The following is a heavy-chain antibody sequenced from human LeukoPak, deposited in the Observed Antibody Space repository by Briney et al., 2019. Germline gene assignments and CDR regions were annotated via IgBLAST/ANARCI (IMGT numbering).Heavy chain of an antibody. V-gene: IGHV4-59*08. J-gene: IGHJ4*02. CDR3: ARASYSYDINGWVPFDY. Sequence: SETLSLTCTVSGGSISSYYWSWIRQPPGKGLEWIGYIYYSGSTNYNPSLKSRVTISVDTSKNQFSLRLSSVTAADTAVYYCARASYSYDINGWVPFDYWGQGTLVTVSS. D-gene: IGHD3-22*01. CDR1: GGSISSYY. CDR2: IYYSGST.